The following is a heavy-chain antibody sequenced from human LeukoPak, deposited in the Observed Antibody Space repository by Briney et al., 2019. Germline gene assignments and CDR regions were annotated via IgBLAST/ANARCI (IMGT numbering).Heavy chain of an antibody. Sequence: SETLSLTCTVSGGSISSGDYYWSWIRQPPGKGLEWIGYIYYSGSTNYNPSLKSRVTISVDTSKNQFSLKLSSVTAADTAVYYCARVNRDSSGFYHIYFDYWGQGTLVTVSS. J-gene: IGHJ4*02. CDR2: IYYSGST. CDR3: ARVNRDSSGFYHIYFDY. CDR1: GGSISSGDYY. D-gene: IGHD3-22*01. V-gene: IGHV4-61*08.